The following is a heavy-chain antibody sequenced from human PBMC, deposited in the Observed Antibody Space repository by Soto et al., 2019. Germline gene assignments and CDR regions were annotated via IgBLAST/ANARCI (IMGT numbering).Heavy chain of an antibody. CDR3: TTTEGRLDPPTNDS. CDR2: IKSGAYGGPI. V-gene: IGHV3-15*02. D-gene: IGHD1-1*01. Sequence: EVQLVESGGALVKPGGSLRLSCAGSGFTFSNAWMSWVRRAPGKGLEWVGRIKSGAYGGPIDYSASVKGRFTISRDDSNNSLFQQMNTLRAEDTAVYSRTTTEGRLDPPTNDSWGQGTPVIVSS. CDR1: GFTFSNAW. J-gene: IGHJ4*02.